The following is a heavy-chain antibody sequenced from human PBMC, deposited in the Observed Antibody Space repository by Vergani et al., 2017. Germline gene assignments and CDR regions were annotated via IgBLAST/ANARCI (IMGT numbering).Heavy chain of an antibody. Sequence: EVQLLESGGGLVQPGGSLRLSCAASGFTFSSYAMSWVRQAPGKGLEWVSGISGSGGNTYYANSVKGRFTISRDNSKNTLYLQMNSLRADDTAVYYCAKGVYCSSTSCYEGRGYYYGMGVWGQG. D-gene: IGHD2-2*01. CDR2: ISGSGGNT. CDR1: GFTFSSYA. CDR3: AKGVYCSSTSCYEGRGYYYGMGV. J-gene: IGHJ6*02. V-gene: IGHV3-23*01.